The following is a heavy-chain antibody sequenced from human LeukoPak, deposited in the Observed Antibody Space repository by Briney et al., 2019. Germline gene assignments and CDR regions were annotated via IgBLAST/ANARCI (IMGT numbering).Heavy chain of an antibody. Sequence: GGSLRLSCVASGFTFSSYWMHWVPQGPGKGPVWVSRINSDGRITSYADSVKGRFTISRDNAKNTLYLQMNSLRAEDTAVYSCARVGVPQYAFDIWGQGTWVTVSS. CDR3: ARVGVPQYAFDI. CDR1: GFTFSSYW. J-gene: IGHJ3*02. V-gene: IGHV3-74*01. D-gene: IGHD2-2*01. CDR2: INSDGRIT.